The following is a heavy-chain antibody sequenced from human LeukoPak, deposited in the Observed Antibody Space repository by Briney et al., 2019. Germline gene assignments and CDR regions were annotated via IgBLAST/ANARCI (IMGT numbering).Heavy chain of an antibody. Sequence: GASVKVSCKASGYTFTSYDINWVRQATGQGLEWMGWMNPNSGNTGYAQKFRGRVTMTRNTSISTAYMELSSLRSEDTAVYYCARWYYYDSSGRFDYWGQGTLVTVSS. CDR2: MNPNSGNT. D-gene: IGHD3-22*01. CDR3: ARWYYYDSSGRFDY. J-gene: IGHJ4*02. CDR1: GYTFTSYD. V-gene: IGHV1-8*01.